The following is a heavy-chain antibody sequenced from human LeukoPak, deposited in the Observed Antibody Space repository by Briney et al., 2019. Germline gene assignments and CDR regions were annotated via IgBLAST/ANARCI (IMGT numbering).Heavy chain of an antibody. V-gene: IGHV1-46*01. D-gene: IGHD3-22*01. CDR1: GYTFTSYD. CDR3: AVGDYYYDTRFDY. Sequence: ASVKVSCKASGYTFTSYDINWVRQAPGQGLEWMGIINPSGGSTSYAQEFQGRVTITRDTSASTAYMDLNSLRSEDMAVYYCAVGDYYYDTRFDYWGQGTLVTVSS. J-gene: IGHJ4*02. CDR2: INPSGGST.